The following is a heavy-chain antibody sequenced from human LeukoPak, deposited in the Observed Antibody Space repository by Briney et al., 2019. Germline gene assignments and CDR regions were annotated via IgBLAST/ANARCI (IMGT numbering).Heavy chain of an antibody. CDR1: GGSISSGGYY. D-gene: IGHD3-22*01. Sequence: PSETLSLTCTVSGGSISSGGYYWSWNRQPPGKGLEWIGYIYYSGSTNYNPSLKSRVTISVDTSKNQFSLKLSSVTAADTAVYYCARRDSSGYYYVGWYFDLWGRGTLVTVSS. CDR2: IYYSGST. CDR3: ARRDSSGYYYVGWYFDL. V-gene: IGHV4-61*08. J-gene: IGHJ2*01.